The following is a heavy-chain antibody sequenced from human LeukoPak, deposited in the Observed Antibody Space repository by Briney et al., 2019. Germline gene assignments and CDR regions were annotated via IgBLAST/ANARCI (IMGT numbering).Heavy chain of an antibody. CDR2: IYHSGST. CDR1: GGSISSGGYY. CDR3: ARVAPPRPPRYYSYMDV. J-gene: IGHJ6*03. Sequence: SETLSLTCTVSGGSISSGGYYWSWIRQPPGKGLEWIGYIYHSGSTYYNPSLKSRVTISVDRSKNQFSLKLSSVTAADTAVYYCARVAPPRPPRYYSYMDVGGKGTTVTVPS. V-gene: IGHV4-30-2*01.